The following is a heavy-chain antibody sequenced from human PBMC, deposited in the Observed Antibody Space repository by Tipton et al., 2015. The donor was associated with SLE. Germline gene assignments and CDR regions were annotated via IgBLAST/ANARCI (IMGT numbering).Heavy chain of an antibody. V-gene: IGHV4-61*01. CDR1: GGSVNSGSYY. D-gene: IGHD6-13*01. J-gene: IGHJ4*02. CDR2: ICDIGNT. Sequence: TLSLTCTVSGGSVNSGSYYWSWIRQPPGKGLEWIGYICDIGNTNYNPSLKSRVTISVDTSKNQFSLKLSSVTAADTAVYYCARGVRQQLVLEYFDYWGQGTLVTVSS. CDR3: ARGVRQQLVLEYFDY.